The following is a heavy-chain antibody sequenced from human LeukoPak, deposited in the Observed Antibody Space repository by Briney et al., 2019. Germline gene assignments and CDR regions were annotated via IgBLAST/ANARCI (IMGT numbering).Heavy chain of an antibody. J-gene: IGHJ2*01. CDR1: RLPFSSYA. Sequence: GGSLRLSCAASRLPFSSYAMSWVRQAPGKGLEWVSAISGSGGSTYYADSVKGRFTISRDNSKNTLYLQMNSLRAEDTAVYYCARRLRWPWYFDLWGRGTLVTVSS. CDR2: ISGSGGST. V-gene: IGHV3-23*01. D-gene: IGHD4-23*01. CDR3: ARRLRWPWYFDL.